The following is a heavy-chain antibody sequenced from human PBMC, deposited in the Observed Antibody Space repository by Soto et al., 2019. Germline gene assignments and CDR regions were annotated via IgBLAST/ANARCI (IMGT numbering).Heavy chain of an antibody. D-gene: IGHD3-10*01. CDR1: GGSFSSGIYY. Sequence: PSETLSLACTVSGGSFSSGIYYWTWIRQHPGKGLEWLGYIYYSGSTYSNPSLKSRVSISIDTSKNQFSLKLSSVTAVDTAVYYCAIVLDHYRSGSWVDYWGQGTLVTGSS. CDR3: AIVLDHYRSGSWVDY. V-gene: IGHV4-31*03. CDR2: IYYSGST. J-gene: IGHJ4*02.